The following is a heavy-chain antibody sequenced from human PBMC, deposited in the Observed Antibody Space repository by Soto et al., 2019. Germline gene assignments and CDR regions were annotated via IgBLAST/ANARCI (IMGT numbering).Heavy chain of an antibody. Sequence: PSETLSLTCAVSGDSISRNYWWSWVRQLPGKGLEWIGEIYHSGSTIYNPSLQSRVTLSVDKSKNEFSLKMSSVTAADTAVYYCASKFGQLLADAFDIRGQGTMVTVSS. CDR3: ASKFGQLLADAFDI. CDR2: IYHSGST. CDR1: GDSISRNYW. J-gene: IGHJ3*02. D-gene: IGHD3-10*01. V-gene: IGHV4-4*02.